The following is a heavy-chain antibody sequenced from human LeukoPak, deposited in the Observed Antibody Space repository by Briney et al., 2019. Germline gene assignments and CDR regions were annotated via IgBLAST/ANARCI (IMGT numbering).Heavy chain of an antibody. J-gene: IGHJ4*02. V-gene: IGHV4-39*02. CDR2: IYYSGST. CDR1: GGSFNRSGYY. D-gene: IGHD6-19*01. Sequence: MASETLSLTCTVSGGSFNRSGYYWGWIRQPPGKGLEWIGNIYYSGSTYYNPSLKSRVTISVDTSKNQFSLKLSSVTAADTAVYYCATEGQWLLLHYFDSWGQGTLVTVSS. CDR3: ATEGQWLLLHYFDS.